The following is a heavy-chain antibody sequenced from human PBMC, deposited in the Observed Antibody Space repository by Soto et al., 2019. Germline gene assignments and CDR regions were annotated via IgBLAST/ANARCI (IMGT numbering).Heavy chain of an antibody. V-gene: IGHV3-30*18. CDR2: ISYDGSNK. CDR3: AKDGGFGELSLYYFDY. D-gene: IGHD3-10*01. Sequence: QVQVVESGGGVVQPGRSLRLSCAASGFTFSNYGMHWVRQAPGKGLEWVAVISYDGSNKYYADSVKGRFTISRDNSKNTLYLQMNSLRNEDTAVYYCAKDGGFGELSLYYFDYWGQGTLVTVSS. J-gene: IGHJ4*02. CDR1: GFTFSNYG.